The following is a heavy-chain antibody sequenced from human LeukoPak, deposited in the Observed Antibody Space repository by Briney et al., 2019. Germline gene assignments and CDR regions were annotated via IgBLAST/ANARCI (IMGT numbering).Heavy chain of an antibody. D-gene: IGHD4/OR15-4a*01. V-gene: IGHV3-48*03. J-gene: IGHJ4*02. CDR2: ISSSGSLV. CDR3: ARDSLHNYGGTGYGYYFDY. Sequence: PGGSLRLSCAASGFDFNIYEMSWVRQAPGKEPEWISYISSSGSLVYYADSVKGRFTVSRDNAQKSLFLQMNGLRVEDTAMYYCARDSLHNYGGTGYGYYFDYWGQGPPVTVSS. CDR1: GFDFNIYE.